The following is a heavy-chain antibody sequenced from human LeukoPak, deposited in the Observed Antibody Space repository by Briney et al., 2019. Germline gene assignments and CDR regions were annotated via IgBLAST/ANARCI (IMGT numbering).Heavy chain of an antibody. Sequence: GGTLRLSCAASGFTFSSYGMSWVRQAPGKGLEWVSAISGSGGSTYYADSVKGRFTISRDNSKNTLYLQMNSLRAEDTAVYYCAKVATTLIPVTYYFDYWGQGTLVTVSS. CDR3: AKVATTLIPVTYYFDY. J-gene: IGHJ4*02. D-gene: IGHD4-17*01. V-gene: IGHV3-23*01. CDR2: ISGSGGST. CDR1: GFTFSSYG.